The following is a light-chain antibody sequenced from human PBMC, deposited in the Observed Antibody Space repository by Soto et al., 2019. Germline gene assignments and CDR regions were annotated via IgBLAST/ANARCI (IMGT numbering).Light chain of an antibody. CDR1: SSDVCAYNS. CDR3: SSYTTSVTYV. V-gene: IGLV2-14*01. Sequence: QSVLTQPASVSGSPGQSITISCTGTSSDVCAYNSVSWYQQHPGKAPKLIIYDVSTRPSGISDRFSGSKSGNTASLTISGLQAEDESDYYSSSYTTSVTYVFGTGTKVTVL. J-gene: IGLJ1*01. CDR2: DVS.